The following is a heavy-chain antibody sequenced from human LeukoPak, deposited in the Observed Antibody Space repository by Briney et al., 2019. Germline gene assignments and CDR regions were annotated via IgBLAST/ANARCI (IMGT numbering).Heavy chain of an antibody. J-gene: IGHJ4*02. CDR2: VNHSGST. CDR1: GGSFSGYY. V-gene: IGHV4-34*01. D-gene: IGHD3-10*01. Sequence: KPSETLSLTCAVYGGSFSGYYWSWIRQPPGKGLEWIGEVNHSGSTNYNPSLKSRVTISVDTSKNQFSLKLSSVTAADTAVYYCARGRVSYTINRYYYGSGSTYYFDYWGQGTLVTVSS. CDR3: ARGRVSYTINRYYYGSGSTYYFDY.